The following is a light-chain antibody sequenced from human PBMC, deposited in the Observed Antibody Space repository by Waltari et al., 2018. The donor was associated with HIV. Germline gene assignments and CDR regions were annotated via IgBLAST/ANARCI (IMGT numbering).Light chain of an antibody. V-gene: IGLV3-25*03. CDR2: KDS. CDR1: ALPNQY. CDR3: QSADNSGTFVI. J-gene: IGLJ2*01. Sequence: SYELTQPPSVSVSPGQTARITCSGDALPNQYAYWYQQKPRQAPGLVMYKDSERPSGIPERCSGSSSWTTAALTISGVLAEDEADYYFQSADNSGTFVIFGGGTKLTVL.